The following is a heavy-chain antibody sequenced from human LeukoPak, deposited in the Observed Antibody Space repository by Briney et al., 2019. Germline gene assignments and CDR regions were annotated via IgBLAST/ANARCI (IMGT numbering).Heavy chain of an antibody. D-gene: IGHD2-15*01. CDR3: ARQEYCSGGSCYTWFDP. V-gene: IGHV5-51*01. CDR2: IYPADSDI. J-gene: IGHJ5*02. Sequence: GESLKISCKGSGYSINNYWIGWVRQMPGKGLEWMGIIYPADSDIRYSPSFQGQVTISADKSISTAYLQWSSLKASDTAMYYCARQEYCSGGSCYTWFDPWGQGTLITVSS. CDR1: GYSINNYW.